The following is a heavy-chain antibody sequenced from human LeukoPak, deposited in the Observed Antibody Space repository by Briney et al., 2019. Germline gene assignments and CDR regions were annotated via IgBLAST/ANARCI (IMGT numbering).Heavy chain of an antibody. V-gene: IGHV3-15*01. D-gene: IGHD3-16*01. J-gene: IGHJ6*02. CDR3: TTDPVFRGDENAGYYYYGMDV. CDR2: IKSKTDGGTT. CDR1: GFTFSNAW. Sequence: PGGSLRLSCAASGFTFSNAWKSWVRQAPGKGLECVGRIKSKTDGGTTDYAAPVKGRFTISRDDSKNTLYLQMNSLKTEDTAVYYCTTDPVFRGDENAGYYYYGMDVWGQGTTVTVSS.